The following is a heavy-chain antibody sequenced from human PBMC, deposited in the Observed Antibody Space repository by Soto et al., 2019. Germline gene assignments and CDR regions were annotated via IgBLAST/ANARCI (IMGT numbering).Heavy chain of an antibody. Sequence: SETLSLTCTVSGGSISSGDYYWSWIRQPPGKGLECIGYIFYSGSTYYNPSLKSRVTISVDTSKNQFSLKLSSMTAADTAVYYCARGRYYYDSRGYYYDYWGQGTLVTVSS. CDR2: IFYSGST. V-gene: IGHV4-30-4*01. CDR3: ARGRYYYDSRGYYYDY. J-gene: IGHJ4*02. D-gene: IGHD3-22*01. CDR1: GGSISSGDYY.